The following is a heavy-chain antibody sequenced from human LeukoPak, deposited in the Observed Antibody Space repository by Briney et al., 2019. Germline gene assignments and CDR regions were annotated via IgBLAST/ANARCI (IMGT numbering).Heavy chain of an antibody. J-gene: IGHJ4*02. CDR1: GFTFSSYA. Sequence: PGGSLRLSCAASGFTFSSYAMSWVRQAPGKGLEWVSAISGSGGSTYYADSVKGRFTISRDNSKNTLYLQMNSLRAEDTAVCYCAKRNDFWSGYREFDYWGQGTLVTVSS. D-gene: IGHD3-3*01. CDR3: AKRNDFWSGYREFDY. CDR2: ISGSGGST. V-gene: IGHV3-23*01.